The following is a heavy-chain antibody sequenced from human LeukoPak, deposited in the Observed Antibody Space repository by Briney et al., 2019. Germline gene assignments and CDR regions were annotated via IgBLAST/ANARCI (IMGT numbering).Heavy chain of an antibody. CDR1: GGSFSGYY. D-gene: IGHD3-10*01. Sequence: PSETLSLTCAVYGGSFSGYYWSWIRQPPGKGLEWIGEINHSGSTNYNPSLKSRVTISVDTSKNQFSLKLSSVTAADTAVYYCAREDGSGTEVWGQGTMVTVSS. V-gene: IGHV4-34*01. CDR2: INHSGST. J-gene: IGHJ3*01. CDR3: AREDGSGTEV.